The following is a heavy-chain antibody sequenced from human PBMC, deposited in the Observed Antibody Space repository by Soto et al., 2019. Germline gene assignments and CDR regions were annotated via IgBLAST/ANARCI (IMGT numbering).Heavy chain of an antibody. CDR1: GGSISSGGYY. CDR2: IYYSGST. V-gene: IGHV4-31*03. CDR3: ARVAYCGDDCYWAYFDY. D-gene: IGHD2-21*02. Sequence: SETLSLTCTVSGGSISSGGYYWSWIRQHPGKGLEWIGYIYYSGSTYYNPSLKSRVTISVDTSKNQFSLKLSSVTAEDTAVYYCARVAYCGDDCYWAYFDYWGQGTLVTVSS. J-gene: IGHJ4*02.